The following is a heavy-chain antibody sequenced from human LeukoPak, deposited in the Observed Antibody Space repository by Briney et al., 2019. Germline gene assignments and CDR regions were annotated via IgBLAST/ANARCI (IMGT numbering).Heavy chain of an antibody. D-gene: IGHD6-19*01. J-gene: IGHJ4*02. CDR2: IDWDDDK. CDR3: GRTGIAVADHYFDY. CDR1: GFSLSTSGMR. Sequence: SGPALVKPTQTLTLTCTFSGFSLSTSGMRVSWIRQPPGKALEWLARIDWDDDKFYSTSLKTRLTISKDTSKNQVVLTMTNMDPVDTATYYCGRTGIAVADHYFDYSGQGTLVTVSS. V-gene: IGHV2-70*04.